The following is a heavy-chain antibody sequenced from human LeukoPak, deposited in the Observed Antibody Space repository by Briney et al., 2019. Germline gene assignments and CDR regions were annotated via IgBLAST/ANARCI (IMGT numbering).Heavy chain of an antibody. CDR1: GFTFSSYG. CDR2: ISGSGGST. D-gene: IGHD3-16*01. Sequence: GGSLRLSCAASGFTFSSYGMHWVRQAPGKGLEWVSAISGSGGSTYYADSVKGRFTISRDNSKNTLYLQMNSLRAEDTAVYYCAKDLGPHPLGAFDIWGQGTMVTVSS. CDR3: AKDLGPHPLGAFDI. V-gene: IGHV3-23*01. J-gene: IGHJ3*02.